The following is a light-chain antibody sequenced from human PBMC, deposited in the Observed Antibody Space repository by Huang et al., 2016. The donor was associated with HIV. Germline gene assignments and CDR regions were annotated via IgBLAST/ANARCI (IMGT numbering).Light chain of an antibody. J-gene: IGKJ1*01. Sequence: DIQMTQSPSSLSASIGDRVSITCRPGQHITTHLNWYHQKPGTAPRLLIYGSFNLHHGVPSRFSGSASGTTFTLVIDSLQSDDYGTFYCQQVYTSPLTFGQGTRV. CDR2: GSF. V-gene: IGKV1-39*01. CDR1: QHITTH. CDR3: QQVYTSPLT.